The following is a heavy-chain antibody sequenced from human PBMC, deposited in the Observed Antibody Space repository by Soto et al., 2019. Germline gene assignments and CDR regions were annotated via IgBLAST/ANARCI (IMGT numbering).Heavy chain of an antibody. CDR1: GFSISSSSNY. Sequence: EVQLVESGGGLIQPGGSLRLSCAASGFSISSSSNYMSWVRQAPGKGLEWVSVIYSDGTTYYADSVKGRFTISRDNSKNTLYLQMNNLRADDTAVYYCVGFYFDYWGQGTLVTVSS. CDR3: VGFYFDY. CDR2: IYSDGTT. V-gene: IGHV3-53*01. J-gene: IGHJ4*02.